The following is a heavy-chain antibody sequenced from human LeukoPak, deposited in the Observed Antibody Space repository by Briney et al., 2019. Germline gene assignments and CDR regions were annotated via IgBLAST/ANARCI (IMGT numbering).Heavy chain of an antibody. CDR1: GFSLNTDRVG. CDR3: ARRLTFGPTFDW. CDR2: IHFNDVT. Sequence: SGPTLVNPTQTLTLTCTFSGFSLNTDRVGVGWVRQPPGKALEWLAVIHFNDVTHYTPSLPGRLTITKDTSNNQVVLRLTDVTPVDTATYYCARRLTFGPTFDWWGQGMLVTVSS. V-gene: IGHV2-5*01. J-gene: IGHJ4*02. D-gene: IGHD1-26*01.